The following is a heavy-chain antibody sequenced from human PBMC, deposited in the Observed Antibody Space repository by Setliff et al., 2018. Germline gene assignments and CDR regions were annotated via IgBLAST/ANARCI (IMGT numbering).Heavy chain of an antibody. Sequence: ASETLSLTCAVSGSSIISDYYWVWIRQPPGRGLEWIGSIFQSGNTYYNPSLKSRVTISVDTSKNQFSLKVNSVTAADTAVYYCATLLANYGSGMDVWGQVTTVTSP. CDR2: IFQSGNT. J-gene: IGHJ6*02. CDR3: ATLLANYGSGMDV. D-gene: IGHD3-10*01. CDR1: GSSIISDYY. V-gene: IGHV4-38-2*01.